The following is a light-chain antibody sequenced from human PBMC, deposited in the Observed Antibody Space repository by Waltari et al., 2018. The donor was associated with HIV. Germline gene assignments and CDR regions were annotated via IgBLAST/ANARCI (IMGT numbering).Light chain of an antibody. CDR3: QQYHSTPFT. V-gene: IGKV4-1*01. J-gene: IGKJ3*01. Sequence: DIVMTQSPDSLAVSLGERATIHCKSRQSVLYSSNNKNYLTWYQQKPGQPPKLLVYWASTRESGVPDRFSGSGSGTDFTLTISSLQAEDVAVYYCQQYHSTPFTFGPGTKVDIK. CDR2: WAS. CDR1: QSVLYSSNNKNY.